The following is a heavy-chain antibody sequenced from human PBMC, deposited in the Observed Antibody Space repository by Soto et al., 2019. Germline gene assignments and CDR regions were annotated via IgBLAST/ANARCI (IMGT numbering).Heavy chain of an antibody. CDR3: ARETASPGYFNYYFDD. Sequence: GGSLRLSCAASGFTFSDHYMDWVRQAPGKGLEWVGRVRNKANSYSTEYAASVIGRFTISRDDSKDSLYLQMNSLKTEDTAVYYGARETASPGYFNYYFDDWGQGTLVTVSS. V-gene: IGHV3-72*01. CDR1: GFTFSDHY. J-gene: IGHJ4*02. CDR2: VRNKANSYST. D-gene: IGHD3-9*01.